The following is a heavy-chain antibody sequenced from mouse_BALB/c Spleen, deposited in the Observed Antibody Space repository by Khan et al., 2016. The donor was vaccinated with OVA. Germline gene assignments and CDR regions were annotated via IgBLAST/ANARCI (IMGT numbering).Heavy chain of an antibody. J-gene: IGHJ3*01. Sequence: QVQLKQPGAELVRPGASVKLSCKASGYTFTSYWMNWVRQRPRQGLEWIGKINPSDSESHYNQMFKDKATLTVDKSSGTAYMQLSSLTSEDSAVYYWARREKYGYDPSWFAYWGQGTLVTVSA. D-gene: IGHD2-2*01. CDR2: INPSDSES. CDR3: ARREKYGYDPSWFAY. V-gene: IGHV1-52*01. CDR1: GYTFTSYW.